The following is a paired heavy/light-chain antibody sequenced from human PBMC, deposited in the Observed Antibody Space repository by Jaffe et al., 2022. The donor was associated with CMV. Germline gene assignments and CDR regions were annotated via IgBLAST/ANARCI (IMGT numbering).Light chain of an antibody. CDR2: GVS. J-gene: IGKJ3*01. CDR1: QTINNN. Sequence: EIVLTQSPAILSVSPGGSATLSCTASQTINNNLAWYQQKPGQAPRLVIYGVSTRASGIPARFSGSGSGTEFTLTIRSLQSEDFALYYCQHYDSWPPDFGPGTKVDI. CDR3: QHYDSWPPD. V-gene: IGKV3-15*01.
Heavy chain of an antibody. D-gene: IGHD6-19*01. J-gene: IGHJ6*03. V-gene: IGHV1-69*06. CDR2: IIPSTGAT. CDR1: GDIFSRSA. CDR3: AGGFSNGWSNVYSYMNV. Sequence: QMPLVQSGAEVEKPGSSVKVSCKASGDIFSRSAINWVRQAPGQGLEWMGRIIPSTGATNSAPKFQGRLTVSADKSTNTVYMEMTGLTYDDSATYFCAGGFSNGWSNVYSYMNVWGNGTTVAV.